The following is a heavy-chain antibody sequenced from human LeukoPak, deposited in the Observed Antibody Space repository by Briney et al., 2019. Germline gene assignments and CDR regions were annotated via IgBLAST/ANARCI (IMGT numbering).Heavy chain of an antibody. D-gene: IGHD6-19*01. CDR3: AKAEPGIAVAGFLDY. Sequence: GGSLRLSCAASGFTFSSYGMHWVRQAPGKGLEWVAVISYDGSNKYYADSVKGRFTISRDNSKNTLYLQMNGLRAEDTAVYYCAKAEPGIAVAGFLDYWGQGTLVTVSS. CDR2: ISYDGSNK. V-gene: IGHV3-30*18. CDR1: GFTFSSYG. J-gene: IGHJ4*02.